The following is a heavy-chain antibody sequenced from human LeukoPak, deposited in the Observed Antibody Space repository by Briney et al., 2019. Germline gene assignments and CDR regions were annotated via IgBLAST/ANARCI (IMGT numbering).Heavy chain of an antibody. CDR3: ARRYCSGRNCYYFDY. V-gene: IGHV5-51*01. CDR2: IYPGDSDT. D-gene: IGHD2-15*01. CDR1: GYSFTSYW. J-gene: IGHJ4*02. Sequence: GESLKISCKDSGYSFTSYWIGWVRQMPGKGLEWMGIIYPGDSDTRYSPSFQGQVTISADKSINTAYLQWSSLKASDTAIYYCARRYCSGRNCYYFDYWGQGTLVTVSS.